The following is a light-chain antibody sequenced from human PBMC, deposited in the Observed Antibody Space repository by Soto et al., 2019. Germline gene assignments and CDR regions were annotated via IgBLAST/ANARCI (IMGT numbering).Light chain of an antibody. CDR2: AAS. Sequence: DIPMTQSPSSLSASVGDRVTITCRASQDISDYLAWYQQKPGRVPKPLIYAASTLQSGVPSRFSGSGSGTDFTLTISSLQPEDIATYYCQKYNSGPLTFGGGTKVXIK. V-gene: IGKV1-27*01. CDR3: QKYNSGPLT. CDR1: QDISDY. J-gene: IGKJ4*01.